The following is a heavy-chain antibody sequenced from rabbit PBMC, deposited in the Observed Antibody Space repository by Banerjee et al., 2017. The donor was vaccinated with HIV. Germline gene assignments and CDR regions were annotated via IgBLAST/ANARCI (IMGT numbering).Heavy chain of an antibody. D-gene: IGHD2-1*01. CDR2: IYTGDGST. CDR1: GFSFSSGYY. Sequence: QSLEESGGDLVKPGASLTLTCTASGFSFSSGYYICWVRQAPGKGLEWIGSIYTGDGSTYYASWAKGRFTISKTSSTTVTLQMTSLTAADTATYFCARSTDGVLYVGLWGPGTLVTVS. CDR3: ARSTDGVLYVGL. J-gene: IGHJ4*01. V-gene: IGHV1S40*01.